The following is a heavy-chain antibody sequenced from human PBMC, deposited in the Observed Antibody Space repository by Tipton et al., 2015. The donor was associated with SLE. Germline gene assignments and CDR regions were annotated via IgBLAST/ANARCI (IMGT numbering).Heavy chain of an antibody. J-gene: IGHJ6*02. Sequence: TLSLTCAVYGGSFSVYYWTWIRQPPGKGLEWIGEINHGGSTNYNPSLKSRVTISIDTSKNQFSLKLSSVTAADTAVYYCATSLMTTVSYYYYGMDVWGQGTTVTVSS. CDR2: INHGGST. V-gene: IGHV4-34*01. D-gene: IGHD4-17*01. CDR3: ATSLMTTVSYYYYGMDV. CDR1: GGSFSVYY.